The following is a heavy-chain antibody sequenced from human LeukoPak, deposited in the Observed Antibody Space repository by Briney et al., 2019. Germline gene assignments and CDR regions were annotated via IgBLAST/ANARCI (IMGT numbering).Heavy chain of an antibody. Sequence: ASVKVSCKASGYTFIGYYIHWVRQAPGQGLECMGWINPNSGGTHYAQKFQGRVTMTRDTSISTVHMELNRLKSDDTAVYYCARNPSGYDPFDYWGQGTLVTVSS. J-gene: IGHJ4*02. CDR1: GYTFIGYY. V-gene: IGHV1-2*02. CDR3: ARNPSGYDPFDY. D-gene: IGHD5-12*01. CDR2: INPNSGGT.